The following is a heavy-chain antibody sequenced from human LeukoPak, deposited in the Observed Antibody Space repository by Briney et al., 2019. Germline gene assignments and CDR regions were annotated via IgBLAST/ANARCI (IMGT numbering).Heavy chain of an antibody. D-gene: IGHD3-10*01. CDR2: ISSNGGST. CDR1: GFTISSYA. CDR3: ARSTPGEWDPPDF. V-gene: IGHV3-64*01. J-gene: IGHJ4*02. Sequence: QTGGSLRLSCAASGFTISSYAMHWVRQAPGKGLEYVSAISSNGGSTCYANSVKGRFTISRDNSKNTLYLQMSSLRGEDMAVYYCARSTPGEWDPPDFWGQGTLVTVSS.